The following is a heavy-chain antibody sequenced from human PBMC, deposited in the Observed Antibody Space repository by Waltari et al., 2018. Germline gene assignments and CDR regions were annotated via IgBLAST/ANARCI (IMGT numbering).Heavy chain of an antibody. J-gene: IGHJ4*02. V-gene: IGHV1-18*01. CDR3: VRDRMYSTSWFAFES. CDR1: GYNFLNYG. CDR2: INGYNGNT. Sequence: QAQLVQSGAEVKKPGASVKVSCTTSGYNFLNYGISGVRQAPGRGLEWMGWINGYNGNTKYAQKFQGRVTVTTDTSTSTAYMELRSLTSDDAALYYCVRDRMYSTSWFAFESWGQGTLVTVTS. D-gene: IGHD3-10*01.